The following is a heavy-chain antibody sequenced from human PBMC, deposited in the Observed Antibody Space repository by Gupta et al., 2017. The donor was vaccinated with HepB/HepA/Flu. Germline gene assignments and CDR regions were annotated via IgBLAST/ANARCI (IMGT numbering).Heavy chain of an antibody. D-gene: IGHD2-21*02. Sequence: QVQLQESGPGLVKPSETLYLTCTVSGGSISSYYWSWIRQPPGKGLEWIGYIYYSGSTNYNPPLKSRVTISVDTSKNQFSLKLSSVTAADTAVYYCASSPVVVTAPMYYFDYWGQGTLVTVSS. J-gene: IGHJ4*02. V-gene: IGHV4-59*08. CDR1: GGSISSYY. CDR3: ASSPVVVTAPMYYFDY. CDR2: IYYSGST.